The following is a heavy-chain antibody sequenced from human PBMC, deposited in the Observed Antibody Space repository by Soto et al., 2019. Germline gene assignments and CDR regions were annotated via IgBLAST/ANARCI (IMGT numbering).Heavy chain of an antibody. Sequence: ASVKVSCKASGYTFTSYGISWVRQAPGQGLEWMGWISAYNGNTNYAQKLQGRVTMTTDTSTSTAYMVLRSLRSDDTAVYYCARVMHATIYDFWSGYPIDYWGQGTLVTV. D-gene: IGHD3-3*01. J-gene: IGHJ4*02. CDR3: ARVMHATIYDFWSGYPIDY. CDR1: GYTFTSYG. CDR2: ISAYNGNT. V-gene: IGHV1-18*04.